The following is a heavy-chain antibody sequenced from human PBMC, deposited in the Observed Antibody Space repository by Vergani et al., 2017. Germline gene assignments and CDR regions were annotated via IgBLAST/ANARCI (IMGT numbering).Heavy chain of an antibody. J-gene: IGHJ5*02. CDR2: ISGSSSTM. D-gene: IGHD3-3*01. Sequence: EVQLVESGGGLVQPGGSLRLSCAASGFTFSSNSMNWVRQAPGKGLEWVSYISGSSSTMYYADSVKGRFTISRDNAKNSLYLQMNSLRAEDTAVYYCARDLRLMYNRFDPWGQGTLVTVSS. CDR3: ARDLRLMYNRFDP. CDR1: GFTFSSNS. V-gene: IGHV3-48*01.